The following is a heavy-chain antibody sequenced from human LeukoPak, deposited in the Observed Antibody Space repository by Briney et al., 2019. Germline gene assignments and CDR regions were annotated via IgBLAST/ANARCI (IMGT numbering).Heavy chain of an antibody. CDR3: ASAEGSSSWYPLDY. CDR1: GYTFTSYY. CDR2: MNPNSGNT. V-gene: IGHV1-8*02. Sequence: ASVKVSCKASGYTFTSYYMHWVRQATGQGLEWMGWMNPNSGNTGYAQKFQGRVTMTRNTSISTAYMELSSLRSEDTAVYYCASAEGSSSWYPLDYWGQGTLVTVSS. J-gene: IGHJ4*02. D-gene: IGHD6-13*01.